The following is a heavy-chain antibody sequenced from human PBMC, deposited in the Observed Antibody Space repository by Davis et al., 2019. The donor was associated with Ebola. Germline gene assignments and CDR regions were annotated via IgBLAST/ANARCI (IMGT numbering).Heavy chain of an antibody. V-gene: IGHV1-8*01. CDR2: MNPNSGNT. CDR3: ARDMGMVHEANWFDP. J-gene: IGHJ5*02. CDR1: GYTFTNYD. D-gene: IGHD3-10*01. Sequence: AASVKVSCKASGYTFTNYDINWVRQGTGQGLEWMGWMNPNSGNTGFAQKFQGRVTMTTDTSTSTAYMELRNLRSDDTAVYYCARDMGMVHEANWFDPWGQGTLVTVSS.